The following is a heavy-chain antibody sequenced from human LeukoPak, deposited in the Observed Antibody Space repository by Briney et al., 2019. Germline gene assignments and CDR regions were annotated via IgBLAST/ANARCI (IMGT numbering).Heavy chain of an antibody. J-gene: IGHJ4*02. CDR1: GYTFTGYY. V-gene: IGHV1-2*02. CDR3: ALTYYDFWSGYYSFDY. D-gene: IGHD3-3*01. Sequence: GASVKVSCKASGYTFTGYYMHGVRQAPGQGLEWMGWINSNSGGTNYAQKFQGRVTMTRDTSISTAYMELSRLRSDDTAVYYCALTYYDFWSGYYSFDYWGQGTLVTVSS. CDR2: INSNSGGT.